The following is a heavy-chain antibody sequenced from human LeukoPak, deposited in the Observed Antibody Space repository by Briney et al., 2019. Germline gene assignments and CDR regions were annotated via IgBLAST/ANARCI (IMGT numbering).Heavy chain of an antibody. CDR3: AKERHSSGYYT. CDR2: IWYDGSNK. J-gene: IGHJ5*02. D-gene: IGHD3-22*01. CDR1: GFTFSSYG. V-gene: IGHV3-33*06. Sequence: GRSLRLSCAPSGFTFSSYGMHWVRQAPGKGLEWVAVIWYDGSNKYYADSVKGRFTISRDNSKNTLYPQMNSLRAEDTAVYYCAKERHSSGYYTWGQGTLVTVSS.